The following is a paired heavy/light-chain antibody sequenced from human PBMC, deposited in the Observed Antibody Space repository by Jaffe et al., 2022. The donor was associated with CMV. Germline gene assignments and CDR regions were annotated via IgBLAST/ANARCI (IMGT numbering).Heavy chain of an antibody. CDR3: AKGPQSEGSGYYYYYGMDV. Sequence: EVQLVESGGVVVQPGGSLRLSCAASGFTFDDYTMHWVRQAPGKGLEWVSLISWDGGSTYYADSVKGRFTISRDNSKNSLYLQMNSLRTEDTALYYCAKGPQSEGSGYYYYYGMDVWGQGTTVTVSS. J-gene: IGHJ6*02. V-gene: IGHV3-43*01. CDR2: ISWDGGST. D-gene: IGHD2-15*01. CDR1: GFTFDDYT.
Light chain of an antibody. CDR1: QSLLHSNGYNY. J-gene: IGKJ3*01. V-gene: IGKV2-28*01. CDR3: MQALQTPL. Sequence: DIVMTQSPLSLPVTPGEPASISCRSSQSLLHSNGYNYLDWYLQKPGQSPQLLIYLGSNRASGVPDRFSGSGSGTDFTLKISRVEAEDVGVYYCMQALQTPLFGPGTKVDIK. CDR2: LGS.